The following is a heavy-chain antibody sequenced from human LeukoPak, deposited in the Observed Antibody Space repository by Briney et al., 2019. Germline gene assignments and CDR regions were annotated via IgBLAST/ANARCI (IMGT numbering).Heavy chain of an antibody. Sequence: GGSLRLSCAASGFTFSTYGMSWVRQAPGKGLEWVSAISGSGGSTYYADSVKGRFTISRDNSKNTLYLQMNSLRAEDTAVYYCAKDRAIYYDILTGYYRGPDAFDIWGQGTMVTVSS. CDR3: AKDRAIYYDILTGYYRGPDAFDI. J-gene: IGHJ3*02. V-gene: IGHV3-23*01. CDR1: GFTFSTYG. D-gene: IGHD3-9*01. CDR2: ISGSGGST.